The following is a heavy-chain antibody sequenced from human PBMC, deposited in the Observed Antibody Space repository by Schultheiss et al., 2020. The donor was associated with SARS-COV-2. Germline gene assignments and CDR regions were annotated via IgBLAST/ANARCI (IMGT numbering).Heavy chain of an antibody. CDR3: AKACGDYGYFDY. V-gene: IGHV3-23*01. CDR1: GFTFSSYA. D-gene: IGHD4-17*01. J-gene: IGHJ4*02. Sequence: GGSLRLSCAVSGFTFSSYAMSWVRQAPGKGLEWVSAISGSGGSTYYADSVKGRFTISRDNSKNTLYLQMNSLRAEDTAVYYCAKACGDYGYFDYWGQGTLVTVYS. CDR2: ISGSGGST.